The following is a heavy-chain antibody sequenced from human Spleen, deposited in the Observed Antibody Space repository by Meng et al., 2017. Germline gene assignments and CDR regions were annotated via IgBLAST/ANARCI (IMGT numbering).Heavy chain of an antibody. CDR3: ARGRWRNCSGGCCRAEYFQH. J-gene: IGHJ1*01. Sequence: GSLRLSCGVSGYSISSGYYWGWIRQPPGKGLEWIGNFHRSVSTSYNPSLKSRVTISVDASKNQFSLRLRSVTAADTAVYYCARGRWRNCSGGCCRAEYFQHWGQGTLVTVSS. D-gene: IGHD2-15*01. CDR2: FHRSVST. CDR1: GYSISSGYY. V-gene: IGHV4-38-2*01.